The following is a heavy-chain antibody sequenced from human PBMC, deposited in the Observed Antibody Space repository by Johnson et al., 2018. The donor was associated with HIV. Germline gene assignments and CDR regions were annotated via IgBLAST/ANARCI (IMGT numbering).Heavy chain of an antibody. CDR1: GFTFSSYG. V-gene: IGHV3-NL1*01. D-gene: IGHD6-13*01. CDR3: AKQNSRWFADAFDI. Sequence: QVQLVESGGGVVQPGRSLRLSCAASGFTFSSYGMHWVRQDPGKGLEWVSVIYSGGSTYYADSVKGRFTISRDNSKNTLYLQMNSLRAEDTAVYYCAKQNSRWFADAFDIWGQGTMVTVSS. CDR2: IYSGGST. J-gene: IGHJ3*02.